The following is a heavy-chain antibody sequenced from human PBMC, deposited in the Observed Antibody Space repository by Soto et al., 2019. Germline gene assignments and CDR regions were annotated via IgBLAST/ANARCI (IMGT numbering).Heavy chain of an antibody. CDR1: GFTFSSYG. V-gene: IGHV3-33*01. D-gene: IGHD3-3*01. CDR2: IWYDGSNK. CDR3: ARDSPVRLLRFLEWSLDY. Sequence: PGGSLRLSWAASGFTFSSYGMHLVRQAPGKGLEWVAVIWYDGSNKYYADSVKGRFTISRDNSKNTLYLQMNSLRAEDTAVYYCARDSPVRLLRFLEWSLDYWGQGTLVTVSS. J-gene: IGHJ4*02.